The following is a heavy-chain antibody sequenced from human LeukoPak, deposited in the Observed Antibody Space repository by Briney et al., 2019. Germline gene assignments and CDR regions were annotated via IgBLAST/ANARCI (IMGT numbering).Heavy chain of an antibody. J-gene: IGHJ4*02. V-gene: IGHV1-18*01. CDR3: ERRLIEGATRLY. CDR1: GYTFTSYG. Sequence: ASVTVSCKASGYTFTSYGISWVRQAPAQGLERVGWISAYNGNTNYAQKLQGRVTMTNATSTGKAYMELKRLRSDDTAVSFCERRLIEGATRLYWGQGTLDTVSS. D-gene: IGHD1-26*01. CDR2: ISAYNGNT.